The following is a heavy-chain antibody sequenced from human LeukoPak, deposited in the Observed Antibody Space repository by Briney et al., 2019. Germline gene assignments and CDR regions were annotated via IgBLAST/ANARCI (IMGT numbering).Heavy chain of an antibody. CDR2: IYPGDSDT. D-gene: IGHD6-19*01. J-gene: IGHJ4*02. CDR1: GYTFTSYW. V-gene: IGHV5-51*01. CDR3: ARRGSGWYVDY. Sequence: GESLKISCKGSGYTFTSYWIGWVRQMPGKGLEWMGIIYPGDSDTRYSPSLQGQVSISVDKSISTAYLQWSSLKASDTAMYYCARRGSGWYVDYWGQGSLVTVSS.